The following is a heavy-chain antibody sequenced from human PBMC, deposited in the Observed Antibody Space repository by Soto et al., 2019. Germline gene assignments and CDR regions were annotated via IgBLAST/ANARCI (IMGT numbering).Heavy chain of an antibody. Sequence: QVQLVQSGAEVKKPGSSVKVSCKASGGTFSSYTISWVRQAPGQGLEWMGRIIPILGIANYAQKFQGRVTITADKSTSTAYMELSSLRSEDTAVYYCAGSSGYCSGGSCYAFDYWGQGTLVTVSS. CDR2: IIPILGIA. J-gene: IGHJ4*02. V-gene: IGHV1-69*02. CDR3: AGSSGYCSGGSCYAFDY. CDR1: GGTFSSYT. D-gene: IGHD2-15*01.